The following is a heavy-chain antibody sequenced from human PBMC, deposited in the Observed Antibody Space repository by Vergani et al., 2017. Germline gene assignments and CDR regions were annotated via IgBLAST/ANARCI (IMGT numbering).Heavy chain of an antibody. V-gene: IGHV4-39*01. CDR2: IYNSGNG. CDR1: GDSIIRRSYY. Sequence: QMQLQESGPGLVKASETLSLTCTVSGDSIIRRSYYWGWLRQPPGKGLEWIGSIYNSGNGDSSSSLKSRVTISADTSKNQFSLRLTSVTAADTAVYYCASGKYYSDSTSHFRGRYFDVWGRGTLVTVPS. J-gene: IGHJ2*01. D-gene: IGHD3-16*01. CDR3: ASGKYYSDSTSHFRGRYFDV.